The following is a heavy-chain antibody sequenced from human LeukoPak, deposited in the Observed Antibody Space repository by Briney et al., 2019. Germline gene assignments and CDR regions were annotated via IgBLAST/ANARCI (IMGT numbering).Heavy chain of an antibody. D-gene: IGHD3-22*01. CDR3: ARGPRFFYYDSSGYYDATVDY. CDR1: GGSISSSNW. J-gene: IGHJ4*02. Sequence: SETLSLTCAVSGGSISSSNWWSWVRQPPGKGLEWIGEIYHSGSTNYNPSLKRRVTISVEKAKNQFSLKLSSVTAADTAVYYCARGPRFFYYDSSGYYDATVDYWGQGTLVTVSS. CDR2: IYHSGST. V-gene: IGHV4-4*02.